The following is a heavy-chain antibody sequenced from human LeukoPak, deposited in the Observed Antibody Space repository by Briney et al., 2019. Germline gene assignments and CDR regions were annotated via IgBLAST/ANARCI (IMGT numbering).Heavy chain of an antibody. CDR2: IKSKTDGGTA. CDR1: GFSFSNAW. Sequence: GGSLRLSCAASGFSFSNAWMNWVRQAPGKGLEWVGRIKSKTDGGTADHAAPVKGRFTISRDDSKNTLYLQMNSLRSEDTAVYYCITGRPNVVSAIGYWGQGTLVTVSS. V-gene: IGHV3-15*07. D-gene: IGHD2-21*01. J-gene: IGHJ4*02. CDR3: ITGRPNVVSAIGY.